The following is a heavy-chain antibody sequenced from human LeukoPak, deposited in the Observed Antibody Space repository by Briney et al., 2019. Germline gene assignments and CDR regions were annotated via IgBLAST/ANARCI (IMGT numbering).Heavy chain of an antibody. J-gene: IGHJ6*02. D-gene: IGHD6-13*01. CDR3: ARPSRNYGMDV. Sequence: WMGWISAYNGNTNYAQKLQGRVTMTTDTSTSTAYMELRSLRSDDTAVYYCARPSRNYGMDVWGQGTTXTVSS. CDR2: ISAYNGNT. V-gene: IGHV1-18*01.